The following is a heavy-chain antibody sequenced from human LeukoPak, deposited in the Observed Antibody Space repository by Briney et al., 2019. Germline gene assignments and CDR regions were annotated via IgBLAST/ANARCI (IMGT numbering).Heavy chain of an antibody. J-gene: IGHJ4*02. CDR3: VRDSWGFDY. CDR1: GFTFSVYA. CDR2: VNDNGRST. Sequence: GGSLRLSCSASGFTFSVYAMHWVRQAPGKGLDYVSAVNDNGRSTYYAGSVKGRFTISRDNSKNTLYLQMTSLRPEDTAMYYCVRDSWGFDYWGQGTLDTVSS. V-gene: IGHV3-64D*09. D-gene: IGHD7-27*01.